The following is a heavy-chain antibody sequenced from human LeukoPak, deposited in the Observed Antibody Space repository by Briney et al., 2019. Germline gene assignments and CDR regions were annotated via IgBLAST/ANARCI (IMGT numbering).Heavy chain of an antibody. CDR2: IYYSGST. D-gene: IGHD3-10*01. CDR3: ARHADYYGSGRRGRNWFDP. Sequence: PSETLSLTCTVSGGSISSYYWSWIRQPPGKGLEWIGYIYYSGSTYYNPSLKSRVTISVDTSKNQFSLKLSSVTAADTAVYYCARHADYYGSGRRGRNWFDPWGQGTLVTVSS. V-gene: IGHV4-59*04. J-gene: IGHJ5*02. CDR1: GGSISSYY.